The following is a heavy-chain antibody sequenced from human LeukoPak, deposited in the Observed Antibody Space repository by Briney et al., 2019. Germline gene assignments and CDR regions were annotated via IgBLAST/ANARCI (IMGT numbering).Heavy chain of an antibody. CDR1: GYSFTSYW. J-gene: IGHJ4*02. V-gene: IGHV5-10-1*01. D-gene: IGHD6-19*01. CDR2: IDPSDSYT. CDR3: ARQNGGGCSSGWYEVY. Sequence: GEPLKISCKGSGYSFTSYWISWVRQMPGKGLEWMGRIDPSDSYTNYSPSFQGHVTISADKSISTAYLQWSSLKASDTAMYYCARQNGGGCSSGWYEVYWGQGTLVTVSS.